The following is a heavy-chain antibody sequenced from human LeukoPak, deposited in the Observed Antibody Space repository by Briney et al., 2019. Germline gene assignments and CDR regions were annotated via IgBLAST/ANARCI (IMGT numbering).Heavy chain of an antibody. J-gene: IGHJ2*01. CDR1: GYTFAGYY. CDR3: ARKVIFRSWYFDL. V-gene: IGHV1-2*02. Sequence: ASVKVSCKASGYTFAGYYMHWVRQAPGQGLEWMGWINPNSGGTNYAQKFQGRVTMTRNTSISTADMGLSRLRSDDTAVYYCARKVIFRSWYFDLWGRGTLVTVSS. D-gene: IGHD3-10*01. CDR2: INPNSGGT.